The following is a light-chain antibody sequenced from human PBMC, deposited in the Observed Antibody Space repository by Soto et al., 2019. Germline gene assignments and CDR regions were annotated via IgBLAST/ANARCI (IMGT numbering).Light chain of an antibody. V-gene: IGKV3-20*01. J-gene: IGKJ1*01. Sequence: EIVLTQSPGILSLSPGERATLSGRASQSVSSNYLAWYQQKPGQAPRLLIYGASSRATGAPDRFSGSGSGTDFTLTIGRLEPEDFAVYYCHQYGISPPRTFGQGTKVDIK. CDR2: GAS. CDR3: HQYGISPPRT. CDR1: QSVSSNY.